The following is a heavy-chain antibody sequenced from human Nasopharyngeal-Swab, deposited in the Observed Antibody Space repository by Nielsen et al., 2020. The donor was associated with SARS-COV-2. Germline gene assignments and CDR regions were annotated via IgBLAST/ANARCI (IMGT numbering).Heavy chain of an antibody. D-gene: IGHD6-13*01. CDR1: GCSISSSSYY. CDR3: ARGGSSWYIDYYGMDV. CDR2: IYYSGST. V-gene: IGHV4-39*07. J-gene: IGHJ6*02. Sequence: GSLRLSCTVSGCSISSSSYYWGWIRQPPGKGLEWIGSIYYSGSTYYNPSLKSRVTISVDTSKNQFSLKLSSVTAADTAVYYCARGGSSWYIDYYGMDVWGQGTTVTVSS.